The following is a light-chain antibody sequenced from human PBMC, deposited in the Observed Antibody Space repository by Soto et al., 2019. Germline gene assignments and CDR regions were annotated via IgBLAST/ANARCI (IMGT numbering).Light chain of an antibody. CDR3: QSYDSSLSGYV. J-gene: IGLJ1*01. V-gene: IGLV1-40*01. Sequence: QSVLTQPPSVSGAPGQRVTISCTGSSTNIGAGYDVHWYQQLPGTAPKVLIYGNSNRPSGVPDRFPGSKSGTSASLAITGRQAEDEADYYCQSYDSSLSGYVFGTGTKLTVL. CDR1: STNIGAGYD. CDR2: GNS.